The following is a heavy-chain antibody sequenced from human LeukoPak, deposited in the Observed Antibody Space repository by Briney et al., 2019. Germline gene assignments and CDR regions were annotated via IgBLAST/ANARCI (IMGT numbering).Heavy chain of an antibody. CDR3: ARLPYKKEATGAFDI. Sequence: SETLSFTCAVYGGSFSGYYWSWIRQPPGKGLEWIGEINHSGSTNYNPSLKSRVTISVDTSKNQFSLKLSSVTAADTAVYYCARLPYKKEATGAFDIWGQGTMVTVSS. V-gene: IGHV4-34*01. CDR2: INHSGST. CDR1: GGSFSGYY. J-gene: IGHJ3*02. D-gene: IGHD1-26*01.